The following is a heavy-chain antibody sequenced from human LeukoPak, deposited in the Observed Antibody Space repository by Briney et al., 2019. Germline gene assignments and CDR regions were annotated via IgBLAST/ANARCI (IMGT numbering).Heavy chain of an antibody. J-gene: IGHJ4*02. V-gene: IGHV3-7*01. CDR2: IKEDESAK. D-gene: IGHD1-26*01. Sequence: PGGSLRLSCAASGFTFRSYWMAWVRQAPGKGLEWVANIKEDESAKHQADSVKGRFSISRDNAQNSVYLQMSSLRGEDTAVYQCAGDVGGSFDYWGEGTLVTASS. CDR1: GFTFRSYW. CDR3: AGDVGGSFDY.